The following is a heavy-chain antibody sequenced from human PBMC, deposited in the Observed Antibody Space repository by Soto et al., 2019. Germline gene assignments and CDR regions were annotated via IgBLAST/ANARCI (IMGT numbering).Heavy chain of an antibody. V-gene: IGHV3-30-3*01. Sequence: QVQLVESGGGVVQPGRSLRLSCAASGYTFSDYRMHWVRQAPGKGLEWVAVISSDGSKQHYADSVKGRFTISRDNSKNXVYLQMDRLTDDYTAVYYCGSSYESSGYYVVPIDFWGQGTLVTVSS. J-gene: IGHJ4*02. CDR2: ISSDGSKQ. D-gene: IGHD3-22*01. CDR1: GYTFSDYR. CDR3: GSSYESSGYYVVPIDF.